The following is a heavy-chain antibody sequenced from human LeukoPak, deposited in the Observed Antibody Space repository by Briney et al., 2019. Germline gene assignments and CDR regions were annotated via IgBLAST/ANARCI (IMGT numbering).Heavy chain of an antibody. V-gene: IGHV3-48*02. CDR2: ISSSSGTI. CDR3: AISGLGFGEFRGLDY. J-gene: IGHJ4*02. Sequence: PGGSLRLSCAGSGFTFSSYSMSWVRQAPGKGLEWLSYISSSSGTIYYAYSVKGRFTISRDNAKNSLYLQMNSLRDEDTAVYYCAISGLGFGEFRGLDYWGQGTLVTVSS. D-gene: IGHD3-10*01. CDR1: GFTFSSYS.